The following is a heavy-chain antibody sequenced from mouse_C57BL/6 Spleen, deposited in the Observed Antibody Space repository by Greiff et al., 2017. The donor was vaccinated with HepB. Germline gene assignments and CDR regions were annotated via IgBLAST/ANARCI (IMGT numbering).Heavy chain of an antibody. J-gene: IGHJ2*01. CDR1: GFTFSDYG. Sequence: EVKVVESGGGLVKPGGSLKLSCAASGFTFSDYGMHWVRQAPEKGLEWVAYISSGSSTIYYADTVKGRFTISRDNAKNTLFLQMTSLRSEDTAMYYCARRKPPIDYEYDEGFDYWGQGTTLTVSS. V-gene: IGHV5-17*01. D-gene: IGHD2-4*01. CDR3: ARRKPPIDYEYDEGFDY. CDR2: ISSGSSTI.